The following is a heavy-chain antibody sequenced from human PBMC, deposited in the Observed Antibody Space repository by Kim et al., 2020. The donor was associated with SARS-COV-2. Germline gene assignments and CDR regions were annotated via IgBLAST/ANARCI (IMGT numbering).Heavy chain of an antibody. CDR1: GFTFSSYS. CDR2: IISSISYI. CDR3: ARVDYGGNSALFDY. D-gene: IGHD4-17*01. Sequence: GGSLRLSCAASGFTFSSYSMTWVRQAPGKVLEWVSSIISSISYIYYTASVKGRFTISRDNAKNSLYLQLNSLRAEDTAVYYCARVDYGGNSALFDYWGQGTLVTVSS. J-gene: IGHJ4*02. V-gene: IGHV3-21*01.